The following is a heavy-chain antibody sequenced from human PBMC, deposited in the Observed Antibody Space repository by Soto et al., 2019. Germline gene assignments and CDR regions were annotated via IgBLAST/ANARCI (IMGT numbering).Heavy chain of an antibody. V-gene: IGHV3-7*01. D-gene: IGHD3-16*01. CDR2: INEDGSEI. Sequence: GGSLRLSCAVSGFTFRSFWMSWVRQAPGKGLEWVASINEDGSEIYYVDSVKGRFTISRDNADNSLFLQMNSLSAEDTGVYFCARDIGFDYVDWGQGTMVTFST. J-gene: IGHJ4*02. CDR3: ARDIGFDYVD. CDR1: GFTFRSFW.